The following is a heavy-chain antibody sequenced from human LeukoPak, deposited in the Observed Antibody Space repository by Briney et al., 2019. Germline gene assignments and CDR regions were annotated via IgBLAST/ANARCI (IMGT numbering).Heavy chain of an antibody. CDR3: ARDYGSSGWYGY. Sequence: SVKVSCKASGGTFSSYAISWVRQAPGQGLEWKGGIIPIFGTANYAQKFQGRVTITADESTSTAYMELSSLRSEDTAVYYCARDYGSSGWYGYWGQGTLVTVSS. CDR2: IIPIFGTA. D-gene: IGHD6-19*01. CDR1: GGTFSSYA. V-gene: IGHV1-69*13. J-gene: IGHJ4*02.